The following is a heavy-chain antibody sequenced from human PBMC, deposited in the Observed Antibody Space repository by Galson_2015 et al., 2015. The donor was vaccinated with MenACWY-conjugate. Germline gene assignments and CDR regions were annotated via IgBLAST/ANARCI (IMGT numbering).Heavy chain of an antibody. D-gene: IGHD3-10*01. Sequence: SLRLSCAASGFTFSSYWVSWVRQAPGKGLEWVANIKQDGSEKYYVDSVKGRFTISRDNAKNSLYLQMNSVRAEDTAVYYCARYYGSGSYEAYWGQGTLVTVSS. J-gene: IGHJ4*02. CDR3: ARYYGSGSYEAY. CDR2: IKQDGSEK. CDR1: GFTFSSYW. V-gene: IGHV3-7*03.